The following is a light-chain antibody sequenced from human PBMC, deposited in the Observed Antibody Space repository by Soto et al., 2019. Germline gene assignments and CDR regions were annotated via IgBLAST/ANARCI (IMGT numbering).Light chain of an antibody. CDR3: AAWDDSLNGVV. Sequence: QSVLTQPPSESGTPGQRVTISCSGSSSTIGSNSVNWYQQLPGTAPKLLINNNNQRSSGVPDRFSGSKSGTSASLAISGLQSEDEADYYCAAWDDSLNGVVFGGGTKLTVL. CDR1: SSTIGSNS. J-gene: IGLJ2*01. CDR2: NNN. V-gene: IGLV1-44*01.